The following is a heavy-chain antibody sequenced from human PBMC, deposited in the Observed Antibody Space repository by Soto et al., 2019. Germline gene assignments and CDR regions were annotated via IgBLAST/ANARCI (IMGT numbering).Heavy chain of an antibody. J-gene: IGHJ4*02. V-gene: IGHV1-18*04. CDR1: GYTFTSYG. D-gene: IGHD3-3*01. CDR2: ISAYNDNT. CDR3: ARAAGILWSGFDADY. Sequence: QVQLVQSGAEVKKPGATVKVSCKASGYTFTSYGISWVRQAPGQGLEWMGWISAYNDNTNYAQKLQGRVTMTTDTTKSTVYMELRRLRSDDTAVYYFARAAGILWSGFDADYWGQGTLVTVAS.